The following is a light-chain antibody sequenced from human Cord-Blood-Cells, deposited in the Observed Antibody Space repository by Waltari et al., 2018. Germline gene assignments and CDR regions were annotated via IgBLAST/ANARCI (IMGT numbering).Light chain of an antibody. J-gene: IGLJ1*01. Sequence: QSALTQPASVSGSPGQSITIPCTGTSSDVGGYNYVSWYQPHPGKAPKPMIYEVSNRPAGVSKRFSGSKSGNTASRTISGLQAEDEADYYCSSYTSSSTPVFGTGTKVTVL. CDR3: SSYTSSSTPV. V-gene: IGLV2-14*01. CDR1: SSDVGGYNY. CDR2: EVS.